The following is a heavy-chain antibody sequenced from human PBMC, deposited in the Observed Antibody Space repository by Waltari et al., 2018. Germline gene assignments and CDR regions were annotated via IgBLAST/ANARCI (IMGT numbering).Heavy chain of an antibody. V-gene: IGHV3-33*01. J-gene: IGHJ4*02. CDR3: ARDQFPTGVVLPFDY. CDR2: IWYDGSNK. Sequence: QVQLVESGGGVVQPGRSLRLSCAASGFTFSSYGMHWVRQAPGKGLEWVAVIWYDGSNKYYADSVKGRFTISRDNSKNTLYLQMNSLRAEDTAVYYCARDQFPTGVVLPFDYWGQGTLVTVSS. D-gene: IGHD7-27*01. CDR1: GFTFSSYG.